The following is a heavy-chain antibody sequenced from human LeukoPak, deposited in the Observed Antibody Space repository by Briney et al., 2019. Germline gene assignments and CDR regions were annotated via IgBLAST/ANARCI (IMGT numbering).Heavy chain of an antibody. Sequence: ASVKVSCKASGGTFSSYAISWVRQAPGQGREWMGGIIPIFGTANYAQKFQGRVTITADESTSTAHMELSSLISEDTAVYYCARDGSSGTNWFDPWGQGTLVTVSS. V-gene: IGHV1-69*01. CDR1: GGTFSSYA. J-gene: IGHJ5*02. CDR2: IIPIFGTA. CDR3: ARDGSSGTNWFDP. D-gene: IGHD3-10*01.